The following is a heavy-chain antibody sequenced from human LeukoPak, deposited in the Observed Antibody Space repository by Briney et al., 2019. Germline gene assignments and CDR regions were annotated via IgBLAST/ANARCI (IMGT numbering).Heavy chain of an antibody. CDR3: ARAALPDGSGSYFLFPIDY. Sequence: ASVKVSCKASGYTFTSYYMHWVRQAPGQGLEWMGIINPSGGSTSYAQKFQGRVTMTRDTSTSTVYMELSSLRSEDTAVYYCARAALPDGSGSYFLFPIDYWGQGTLVTVSS. J-gene: IGHJ4*02. CDR2: INPSGGST. V-gene: IGHV1-46*01. CDR1: GYTFTSYY. D-gene: IGHD3-10*01.